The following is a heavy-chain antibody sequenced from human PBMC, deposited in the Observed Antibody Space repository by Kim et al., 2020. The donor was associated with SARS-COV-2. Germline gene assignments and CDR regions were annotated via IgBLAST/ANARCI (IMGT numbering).Heavy chain of an antibody. Sequence: SETLSLTCTVSGGSISSGGYYWSWIRQHPGKGLEWIGYIYYSGSTYYNPSLKSRVTISVDTSKNQFSLKLSSVTAADTAVYYCARDYYDSSGYSGLGYWGQGTLVTVSS. D-gene: IGHD3-22*01. V-gene: IGHV4-31*03. CDR2: IYYSGST. CDR1: GGSISSGGYY. J-gene: IGHJ4*02. CDR3: ARDYYDSSGYSGLGY.